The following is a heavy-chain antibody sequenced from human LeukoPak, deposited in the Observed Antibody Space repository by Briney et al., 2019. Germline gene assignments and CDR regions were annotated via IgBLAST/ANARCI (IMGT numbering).Heavy chain of an antibody. J-gene: IGHJ4*02. CDR3: ARNPSLHIVVVTAIDY. Sequence: SETQSLTCTVSGDSISSSSYYWGWIRQPPGKGLEWIGNINYSGRTYYNPSLKSRVTISVDTSKNQFSLKLSSVTAADTAVYYCARNPSLHIVVVTAIDYWGQGTLVTVSS. CDR1: GDSISSSSYY. D-gene: IGHD2-21*02. V-gene: IGHV4-39*01. CDR2: INYSGRT.